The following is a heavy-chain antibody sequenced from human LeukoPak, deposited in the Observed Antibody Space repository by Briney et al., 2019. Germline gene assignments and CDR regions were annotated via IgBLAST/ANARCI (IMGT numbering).Heavy chain of an antibody. V-gene: IGHV1-18*01. J-gene: IGHJ6*02. CDR1: GYTFTSYG. CDR2: INTYNGNT. Sequence: ASVKVSCKASGYTFTSYGISWVRQAPGQGLEWMGWINTYNGNTNYEHNLQGRVTMTTDTSTTTAYMELRSLRSDDTAVYYCARDTNFWSSYIYYYCGMDVWGQGTTVAVSS. CDR3: ARDTNFWSSYIYYYCGMDV. D-gene: IGHD3-3*01.